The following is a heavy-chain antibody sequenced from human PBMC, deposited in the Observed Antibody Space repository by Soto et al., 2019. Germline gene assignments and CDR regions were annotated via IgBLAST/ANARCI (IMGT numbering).Heavy chain of an antibody. CDR1: GFTFSSYA. CDR2: ITDSGSST. V-gene: IGHV3-23*01. J-gene: IGHJ4*02. CDR3: TKRVEYSSSWAYFDY. D-gene: IGHD6-6*01. Sequence: LRLSCAASGFTFSSYAMTWVRQAPGKGLEWVSSITDSGSSTFYGDSVKGRFTISRDNSKNTLYLQMNSLRAEDTAVYYCTKRVEYSSSWAYFDYWGQGTLVTVSS.